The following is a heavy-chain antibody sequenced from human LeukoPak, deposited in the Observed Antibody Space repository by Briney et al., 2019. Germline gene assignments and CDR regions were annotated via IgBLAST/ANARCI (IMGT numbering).Heavy chain of an antibody. D-gene: IGHD3/OR15-3a*01. V-gene: IGHV3-30*02. CDR1: GFTFSCYG. CDR2: IRYDGINT. CDR3: AKDLGTWAGVQFDY. J-gene: IGHJ4*02. Sequence: GGSLRLSCAASGFTFSCYGVHWVRQTPGKGLEWVAFIRYDGINTDNAASVQGRFIISTDNSKNTPYLQMNSLRAEDTAVYYCAKDLGTWAGVQFDYWGQGTLVTVSS.